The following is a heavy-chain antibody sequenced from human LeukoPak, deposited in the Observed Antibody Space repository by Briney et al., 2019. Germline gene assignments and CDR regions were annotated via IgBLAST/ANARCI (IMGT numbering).Heavy chain of an antibody. D-gene: IGHD6-19*01. V-gene: IGHV3-23*01. J-gene: IGHJ4*02. CDR3: ARPLHSSGWSFDY. Sequence: GGSLRLSCAASGFTFSAYSMTWVRQAPGKGPEWVSTISGSGENIYFADSMKGRFTISRDNSKNSLSLQLNSLRAEDTAIYYCARPLHSSGWSFDYWGQGTLVTVSS. CDR1: GFTFSAYS. CDR2: ISGSGENI.